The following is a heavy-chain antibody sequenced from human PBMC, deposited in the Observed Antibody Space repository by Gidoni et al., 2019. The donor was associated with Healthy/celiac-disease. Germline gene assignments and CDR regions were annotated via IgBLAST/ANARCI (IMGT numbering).Heavy chain of an antibody. Sequence: SISSGYYWGWIRQPPGKGLEWIGSIYHSGSTYYNPSLQSRVTISVDTSKNQFSLKLSSVTAADTAVYYCARVNPGGNQGDFDYWGQGTLVTVSS. J-gene: IGHJ4*02. V-gene: IGHV4-38-2*02. CDR1: SISSGYY. D-gene: IGHD1-26*01. CDR2: IYHSGST. CDR3: ARVNPGGNQGDFDY.